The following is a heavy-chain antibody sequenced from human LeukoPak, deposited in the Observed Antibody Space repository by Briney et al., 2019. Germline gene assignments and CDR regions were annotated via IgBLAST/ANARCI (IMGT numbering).Heavy chain of an antibody. V-gene: IGHV3-48*04. J-gene: IGHJ4*02. D-gene: IGHD2-2*01. CDR3: ATAAPAAAGLLGN. CDR1: GFTLSSNS. Sequence: GGSLRLSCAASGFTLSSNSMNWVRQAPGKGLEWISYISSSGTIIYYADPVKGRFTVSRDNAKNSLYLQMSSLRADDTAGYYCATAAPAAAGLLGNWGQGTLVTVSS. CDR2: ISSSGTII.